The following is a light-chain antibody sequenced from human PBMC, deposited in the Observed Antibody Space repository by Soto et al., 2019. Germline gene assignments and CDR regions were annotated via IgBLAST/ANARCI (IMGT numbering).Light chain of an antibody. CDR2: DVN. J-gene: IGLJ1*01. CDR3: SAYTATSTLI. CDR1: SSDVGGYNY. V-gene: IGLV2-11*01. Sequence: QSALTQPRSVSGSPGQSVTLSCTGTSSDVGGYNYVSWYQQHPGKAPKLVIDDVNKRPSGVPDRFSGSRSGNTASLTISGLQAEDEADYYCSAYTATSTLIFGTGTKLTVL.